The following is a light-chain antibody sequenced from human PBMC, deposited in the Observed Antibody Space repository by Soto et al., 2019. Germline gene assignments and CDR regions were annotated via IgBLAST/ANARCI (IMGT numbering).Light chain of an antibody. Sequence: VLTQSPAPLSLSQGERANLSCRASQSVSSYLAWYQQKPGQAPRLLIYDASNRATGIPARFSGSGSGTDFTLTISRLEPEDFALYYCQQYASSPGTFGQGTKVDIK. CDR3: QQYASSPGT. V-gene: IGKV3-20*01. CDR1: QSVSSY. J-gene: IGKJ1*01. CDR2: DAS.